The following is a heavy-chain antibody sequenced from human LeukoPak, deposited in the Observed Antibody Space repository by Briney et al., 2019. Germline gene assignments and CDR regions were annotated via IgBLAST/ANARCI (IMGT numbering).Heavy chain of an antibody. D-gene: IGHD2-21*01. J-gene: IGHJ2*01. CDR2: IYYSGST. Sequence: SETLSLTCTVSRGSISSYYWSWIRQPPGKGLEWIGYIYYSGSTNYNPSLKSRVTISVDTSKNQFSLKLSSVTAADTAVYYCARGGGDYWYFDLWGRGTLVTVSS. V-gene: IGHV4-59*12. CDR3: ARGGGDYWYFDL. CDR1: RGSISSYY.